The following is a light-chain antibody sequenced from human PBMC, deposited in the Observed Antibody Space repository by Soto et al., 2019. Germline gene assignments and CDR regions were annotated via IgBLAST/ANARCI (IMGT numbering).Light chain of an antibody. CDR2: EDN. Sequence: QSALTQPASVSGSPGQSITISCTGTSSDAGSYNLVSWYQQHPGKAPKLIIYEDNKRPSGVSNRFSGSKFGNTASLTISGLQAEDEAEYFCSSYAGSITFVVFGGGTKLTVL. J-gene: IGLJ3*02. V-gene: IGLV2-23*02. CDR3: SSYAGSITFVV. CDR1: SSDAGSYNL.